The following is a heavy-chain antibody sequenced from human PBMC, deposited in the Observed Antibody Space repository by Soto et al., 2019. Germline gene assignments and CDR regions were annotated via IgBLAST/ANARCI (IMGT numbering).Heavy chain of an antibody. CDR2: IYYSGST. Sequence: QVQLQESGPGLVKPSETLSLTCTVSGGSVSSGSYYWSWIRQPPGKGLEWIGYIYYSGSTNYNPSLKSRVTISVDTSKNQFSLKLSSVTAADTVVYYCARFESPLFDYCGQGTLVTVSS. D-gene: IGHD3-9*01. V-gene: IGHV4-61*01. J-gene: IGHJ4*02. CDR3: ARFESPLFDY. CDR1: GGSVSSGSYY.